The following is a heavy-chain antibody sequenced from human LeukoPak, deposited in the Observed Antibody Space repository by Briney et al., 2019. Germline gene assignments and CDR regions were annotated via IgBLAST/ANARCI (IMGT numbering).Heavy chain of an antibody. V-gene: IGHV3-49*03. CDR1: GFTFGDYA. Sequence: PGGSLRLSCTASGFTFGDYAMSWFRQAPGKGLEWVGFIRSKAHGGTTEYAASVKGRFTISRDDSKSIAYLQMNSLKTEDTAVYYCSCAIWSAADYWGQGTLVTVSS. CDR3: SCAIWSAADY. D-gene: IGHD2-21*01. J-gene: IGHJ4*02. CDR2: IRSKAHGGTT.